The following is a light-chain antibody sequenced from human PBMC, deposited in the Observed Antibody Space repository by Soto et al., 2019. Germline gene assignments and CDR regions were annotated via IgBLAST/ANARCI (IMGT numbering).Light chain of an antibody. Sequence: EIVMTQSPATLSVPPGERATLSCRASQGIGSTLAWYQQKPGQTPRLLIYDAYIRATGVPARFSASGSGTEFTLTINSLQSEDFAVYYCQRYNRWPLAFGGGTKVDIK. CDR1: QGIGST. CDR3: QRYNRWPLA. V-gene: IGKV3-15*01. CDR2: DAY. J-gene: IGKJ4*01.